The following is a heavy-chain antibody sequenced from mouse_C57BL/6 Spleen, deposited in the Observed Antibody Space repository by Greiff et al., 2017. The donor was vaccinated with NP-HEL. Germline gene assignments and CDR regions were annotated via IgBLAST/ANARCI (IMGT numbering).Heavy chain of an antibody. Sequence: QVQLQQSGAELMKPGASVKLSCTATGYTFTGYWIEWVKQRPGHGLEWIGEILPGSGSTNYTEKFKGKATFTADTSSNTAYMQLSSLTTEDSAICYSAREGDGMDYWGQGTSVTVSS. V-gene: IGHV1-9*01. J-gene: IGHJ4*01. D-gene: IGHD2-3*01. CDR2: ILPGSGST. CDR3: AREGDGMDY. CDR1: GYTFTGYW.